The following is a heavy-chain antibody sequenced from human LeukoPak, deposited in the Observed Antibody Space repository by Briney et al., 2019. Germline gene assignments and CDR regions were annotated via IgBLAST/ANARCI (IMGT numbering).Heavy chain of an antibody. J-gene: IGHJ5*01. V-gene: IGHV1-46*01. CDR3: ARELGDGGYYDSSGYNNWFDS. CDR1: GYTFTSYY. Sequence: GASVKVSRKASGYTFTSYYMHWVRQAPGQGLEWMGIINPSGGSTSYAQKFQGRVTMTRDTSTSTVYMELSSLRSEDTAVYYCARELGDGGYYDSSGYNNWFDSWGQGTLVTVSS. CDR2: INPSGGST. D-gene: IGHD3-22*01.